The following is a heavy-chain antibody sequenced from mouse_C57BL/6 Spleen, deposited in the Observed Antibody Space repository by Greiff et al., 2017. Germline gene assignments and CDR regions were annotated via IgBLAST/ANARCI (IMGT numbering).Heavy chain of an antibody. CDR3: ARKAQYGSSFDY. J-gene: IGHJ2*01. Sequence: QVQLKQSGAELVMPGASVKLSCKASGYTFTSYWMHWVKQRPGQGLEWIGEIDPSDSYTNYNQKFKGKSTLTVDKSSSTAYMQLSSLTSEDSAVYYCARKAQYGSSFDYWGQGTTLTVSS. D-gene: IGHD1-1*01. CDR2: IDPSDSYT. CDR1: GYTFTSYW. V-gene: IGHV1-69*01.